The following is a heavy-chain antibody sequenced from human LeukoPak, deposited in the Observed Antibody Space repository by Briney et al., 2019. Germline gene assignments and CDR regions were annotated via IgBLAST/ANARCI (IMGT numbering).Heavy chain of an antibody. D-gene: IGHD6-19*01. CDR1: GFTFSSYA. Sequence: PGGSLRLACAASGFTFSSYAMSWVRQAPGKGLGWVSAISGSGGSTYYADSVKGRFTISRDNSKNTLYLQMNSLRAEDTAVYYRAKDDIGWYDLDSWGQGTLVTVSS. CDR3: AKDDIGWYDLDS. V-gene: IGHV3-23*01. J-gene: IGHJ4*02. CDR2: ISGSGGST.